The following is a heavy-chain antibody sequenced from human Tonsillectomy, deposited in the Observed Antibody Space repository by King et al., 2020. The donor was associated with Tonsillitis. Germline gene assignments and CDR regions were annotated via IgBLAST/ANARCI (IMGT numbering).Heavy chain of an antibody. D-gene: IGHD3-22*01. CDR1: GSTLSSYN. CDR3: AGDDCGNSGYPY. V-gene: IGHV3-48*04. J-gene: IGHJ4*02. CDR2: IASSGDRI. Sequence: VQLVESGGGLVQPGGSLRLSCAASGSTLSSYNMNWVRQAPGKGREWISYIASSGDRIYYADSVRGRFTISRDNAKNSLYLQMDSLGPDDTAVYYCAGDDCGNSGYPYWGQGTLVTVSS.